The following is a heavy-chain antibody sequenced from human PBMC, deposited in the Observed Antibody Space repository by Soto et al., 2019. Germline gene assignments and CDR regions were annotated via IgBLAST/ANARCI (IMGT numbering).Heavy chain of an antibody. Sequence: ASVKVSCKASGFTFTSSAVQWVRQARGQRLEWIGWIVVGSGNTNYAQKFQERVTITRDMSTSTAYMELSSLRSEDTAVYYCARILEYCSTTTCYPYYFDVWGLGTLVTVSS. CDR1: GFTFTSSA. CDR3: ARILEYCSTTTCYPYYFDV. D-gene: IGHD2-2*01. V-gene: IGHV1-58*01. J-gene: IGHJ4*02. CDR2: IVVGSGNT.